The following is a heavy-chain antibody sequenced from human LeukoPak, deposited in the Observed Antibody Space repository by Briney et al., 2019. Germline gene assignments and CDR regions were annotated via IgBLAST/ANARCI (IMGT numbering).Heavy chain of an antibody. V-gene: IGHV3-7*03. CDR2: IKQDGSDK. CDR1: GFTFSNYW. CDR3: AKGFGSSGDYPIDY. J-gene: IGHJ4*02. Sequence: GGSLRLSCAASGFTFSNYWMAWVRQAPGKGLEWVANIKQDGSDKNFVDSVKGRFTITRDNSKNTVFLQMNSLRAEDTAVYYCAKGFGSSGDYPIDYWGQGTLVTVSS. D-gene: IGHD3-22*01.